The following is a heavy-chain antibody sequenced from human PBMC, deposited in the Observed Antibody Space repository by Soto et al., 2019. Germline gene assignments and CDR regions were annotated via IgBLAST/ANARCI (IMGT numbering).Heavy chain of an antibody. Sequence: QVQLVESGGGVVQPGRSLRLSCAASGFSLSNYGIHWVRQAPGKGLEWVAVIWYDGTNKAYADSVNGRFAISRDISNNTVYLQMNRLRAEDTAVYYCARDQPGGMDNYFYYMDVWGKGTTVTVSS. J-gene: IGHJ6*03. CDR3: ARDQPGGMDNYFYYMDV. D-gene: IGHD2-2*03. V-gene: IGHV3-33*01. CDR1: GFSLSNYG. CDR2: IWYDGTNK.